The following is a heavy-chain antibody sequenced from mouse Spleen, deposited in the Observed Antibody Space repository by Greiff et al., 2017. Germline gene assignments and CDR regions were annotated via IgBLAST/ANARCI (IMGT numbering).Heavy chain of an antibody. CDR2: ISSGSSTI. J-gene: IGHJ4*01. Sequence: EVMLVESGGGLVKPGGSLKLSCAASGFTFSDYGMHWVRQAPEKGLEWVAYISSGSSTIYYADTVKGRFTISRDNAKNTLFLQMTSLRSEDTAMYYCARGGYDEYYAMDYWGQGTSVTVSS. CDR1: GFTFSDYG. CDR3: ARGGYDEYYAMDY. D-gene: IGHD2-14*01. V-gene: IGHV5-17*01.